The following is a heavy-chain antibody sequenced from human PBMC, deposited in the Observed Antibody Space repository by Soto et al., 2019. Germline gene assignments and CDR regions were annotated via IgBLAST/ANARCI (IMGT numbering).Heavy chain of an antibody. V-gene: IGHV1-2*02. CDR2: INPQCGGT. D-gene: IGHD1-26*01. Sequence: DSVKDSLKSSGDTFTGNYLHWLRQAPGRGFAWMGWINPQCGGTNYPQKFQGRATMTRDTSLSTEYMTLIRLTTDDTAEYYCARSLGKGGGTAGFDFWGQGTPVTVSS. CDR1: GDTFTGNY. CDR3: ARSLGKGGGTAGFDF. J-gene: IGHJ4*01.